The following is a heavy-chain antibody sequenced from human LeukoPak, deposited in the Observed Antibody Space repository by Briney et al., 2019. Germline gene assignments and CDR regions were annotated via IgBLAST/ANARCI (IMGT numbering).Heavy chain of an antibody. D-gene: IGHD3-22*01. CDR3: AKGGYYYDSSGYLDY. CDR2: ISGSGGST. CDR1: GFTFSSYA. Sequence: GGSLRLSCAASGFTFSSYAMSWVRQAPGKGLEWVSAISGSGGSTYYADSVKGRFTISRDNSKNTLYLQMNSLRAEDTAVHYCAKGGYYYDSSGYLDYWGQGTLVTVSS. V-gene: IGHV3-23*01. J-gene: IGHJ4*02.